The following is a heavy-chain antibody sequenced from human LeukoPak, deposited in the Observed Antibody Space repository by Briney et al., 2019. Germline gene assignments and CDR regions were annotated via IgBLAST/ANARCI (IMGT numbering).Heavy chain of an antibody. CDR2: IIPIFGTA. J-gene: IGHJ4*02. CDR1: GGTFSSYA. V-gene: IGHV1-69*05. Sequence: EASVKVSCKASGGTFSSYAISWVRQAPGQGLEWMGGIIPIFGTANYAQKFQGRVTITTDESTSTAYMELSSLRSEDTAVYYCARGRPVPTTGSRTILDDYWGPGTLVTVSS. D-gene: IGHD1-1*01. CDR3: ARGRPVPTTGSRTILDDY.